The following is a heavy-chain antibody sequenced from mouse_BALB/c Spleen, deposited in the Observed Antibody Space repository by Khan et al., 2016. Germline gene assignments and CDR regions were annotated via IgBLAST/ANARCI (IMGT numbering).Heavy chain of an antibody. V-gene: IGHV14-3*02. CDR1: GFNIKDTY. D-gene: IGHD2-4*01. CDR2: IDPANGNT. Sequence: HLQQPGAELVKPGASVKLSCTASGFNIKDTYMHWVKQRPEQGLEWIGRIDPANGNTKYDPKFQGKATITADTSSNTAYLQLSSLTSEDTAVYYCARSPYDYDVGFAYWGQGTLVTVSA. J-gene: IGHJ3*01. CDR3: ARSPYDYDVGFAY.